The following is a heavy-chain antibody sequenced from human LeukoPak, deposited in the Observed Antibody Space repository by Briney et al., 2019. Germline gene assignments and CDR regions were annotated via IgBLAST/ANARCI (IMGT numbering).Heavy chain of an antibody. CDR1: GDSISSDY. CDR2: INQSGIT. D-gene: IGHD3-10*01. J-gene: IGHJ6*04. V-gene: IGHV4-34*01. Sequence: SETLSLTCSVSGDSISSDYWTWLRQPPGKGLEWIGEINQSGITNYSPSLKSRVTISVDTSKNQISLHLRYVPAADTAVYYCARDPAWFISGMDVWGKGTTVTVSP. CDR3: ARDPAWFISGMDV.